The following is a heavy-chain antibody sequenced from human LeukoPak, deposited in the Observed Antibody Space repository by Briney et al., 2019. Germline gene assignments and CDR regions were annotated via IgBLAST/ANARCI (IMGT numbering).Heavy chain of an antibody. CDR2: MYYTGTT. V-gene: IGHV4-39*01. Sequence: SETLSLTCTVSDGSISSSNYFWGWIRQPPGKGLEWIGIMYYTGTTYYYSPSLKSRVTISVDTSKNQFSLRVRSVTAADTAVYYCARLSNYGTSSANFDSWGQGTLVTVSS. J-gene: IGHJ4*02. CDR3: ARLSNYGTSSANFDS. D-gene: IGHD4-17*01. CDR1: DGSISSSNYF.